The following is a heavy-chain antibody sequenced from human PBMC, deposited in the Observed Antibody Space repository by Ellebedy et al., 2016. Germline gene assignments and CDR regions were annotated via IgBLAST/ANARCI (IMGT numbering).Heavy chain of an antibody. CDR1: GLTFSSYA. CDR3: AKRIGFWSGYPPQNWFDP. CDR2: ISGIGCST. J-gene: IGHJ5*02. Sequence: GGSLRLXCAASGLTFSSYAMSRVRQAPGKGLEWVSAISGIGCSTYYADSVKGRFTISRDNSKNTLYLQMNSLRAEDTAVYYCAKRIGFWSGYPPQNWFDPWGQGTLVTVSS. D-gene: IGHD3-3*01. V-gene: IGHV3-23*01.